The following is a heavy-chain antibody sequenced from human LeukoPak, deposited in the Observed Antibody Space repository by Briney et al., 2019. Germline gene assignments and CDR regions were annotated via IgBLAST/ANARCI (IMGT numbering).Heavy chain of an antibody. D-gene: IGHD3-9*01. Sequence: ASVEVSCKASGYTFTSYGISWVRQAPGQGLEWMGWIIAYNGNTNYAQKLQGRVTMTTDTSTSTAYMELRSLRSDDTAVYYCARAGYDLLTLAPDPANDYWGQGTLVTVSS. CDR2: IIAYNGNT. V-gene: IGHV1-18*01. J-gene: IGHJ4*02. CDR3: ARAGYDLLTLAPDPANDY. CDR1: GYTFTSYG.